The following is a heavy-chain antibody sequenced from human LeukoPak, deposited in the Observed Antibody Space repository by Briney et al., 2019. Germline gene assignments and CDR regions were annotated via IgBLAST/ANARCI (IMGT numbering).Heavy chain of an antibody. D-gene: IGHD2-2*01. CDR2: INPSGGST. V-gene: IGHV1-46*01. Sequence: ASVTVSCKASGYTFTSYYMHWVRQAPGQGLEWMGIINPSGGSTSYAQKFQGRVTMTRDMSTSTVYMELSSLRSEDTAVYYCARAGIVVVPADKEFDYWGQGTLVTVPS. CDR3: ARAGIVVVPADKEFDY. CDR1: GYTFTSYY. J-gene: IGHJ4*02.